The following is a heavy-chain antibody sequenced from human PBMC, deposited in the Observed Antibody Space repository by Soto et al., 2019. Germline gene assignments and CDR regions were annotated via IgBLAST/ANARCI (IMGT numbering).Heavy chain of an antibody. CDR2: IYHSGST. Sequence: PSETLSLTCAVSGGSISSSNWWSWVRQPPGKGLEWIGEIYHSGSTNYNPSLKSRVTISVDKSKNQFSLKLSSVAAADTAVYYCARVKASGVNFDYWGQGTLVTVSS. CDR1: GGSISSSNW. CDR3: ARVKASGVNFDY. D-gene: IGHD3-10*01. J-gene: IGHJ4*02. V-gene: IGHV4-4*02.